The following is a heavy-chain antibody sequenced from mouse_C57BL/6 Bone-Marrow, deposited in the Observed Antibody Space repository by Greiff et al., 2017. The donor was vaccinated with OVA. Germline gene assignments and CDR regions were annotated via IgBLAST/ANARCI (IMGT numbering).Heavy chain of an antibody. CDR3: ARSEGYYFDY. Sequence: VQLQQSGPELVKPGASVKIPCKASGYTFTDYNMDWVKQSHGKSLEWIGAINPNNGGTIYNQKFKGKATLTVDKSSSTAYMELRSLTSEDTAVYYCARSEGYYFDYWGQGTTLTVSS. CDR2: INPNNGGT. J-gene: IGHJ2*01. CDR1: GYTFTDYN. V-gene: IGHV1-18*01.